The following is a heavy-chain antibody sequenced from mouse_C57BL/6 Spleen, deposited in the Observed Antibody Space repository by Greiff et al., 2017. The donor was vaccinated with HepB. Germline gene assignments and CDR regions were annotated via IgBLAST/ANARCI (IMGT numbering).Heavy chain of an antibody. Sequence: KLVESGGGLVKPGGSLKLSCAASGFTFSSYAMSWVRQTPEKRLEWVATISDGGSYTYYPDNVKGRFTISRDNAKNNLYLQMSHLKSEDTAMYYCARGYGNYPYYFDYWGQGTTLTVSS. V-gene: IGHV5-4*03. CDR3: ARGYGNYPYYFDY. D-gene: IGHD2-1*01. CDR2: ISDGGSYT. J-gene: IGHJ2*01. CDR1: GFTFSSYA.